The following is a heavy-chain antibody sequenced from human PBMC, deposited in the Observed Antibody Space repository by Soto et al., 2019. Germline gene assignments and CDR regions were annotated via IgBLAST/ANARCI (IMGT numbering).Heavy chain of an antibody. CDR1: GYTFTSQN. V-gene: IGHV1-46*03. J-gene: IGHJ4*02. CDR2: INPSIGTT. CDR3: ISTLGARFGY. Sequence: ASVKVSCKASGYTFTSQNMHWVRQAPGQGLEWMGVINPSIGTTTYAQKFQGRVTMTSDTSTSSVYMEVSSLRSEVTAVYYCISTLGARFGYWGQGTLVTVSS. D-gene: IGHD1-26*01.